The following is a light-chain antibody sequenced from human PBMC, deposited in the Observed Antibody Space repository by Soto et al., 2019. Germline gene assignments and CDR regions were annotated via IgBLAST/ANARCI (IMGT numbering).Light chain of an antibody. Sequence: EIVLTQSPGTLSLSPGERATLSCRASQSVSSSYLAWYQRKPGQAPRLLIYGASSRATGIPDRFSGSGSGTDFTLTITRLEPEDSAMYYCQQYAYSPLNFGGGTKWIS. J-gene: IGKJ4*01. V-gene: IGKV3-20*01. CDR3: QQYAYSPLN. CDR1: QSVSSSY. CDR2: GAS.